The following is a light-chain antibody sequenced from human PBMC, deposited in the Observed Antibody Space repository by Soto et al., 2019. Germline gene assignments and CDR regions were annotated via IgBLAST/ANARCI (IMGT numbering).Light chain of an antibody. V-gene: IGKV1-9*01. CDR3: QQVNSYPIT. Sequence: DIQLTQSPSFLSASVGDRVTITCRASQGISNYLAWYQQKAWKAPNLLIYAASTLQSGVPSRVSGSGSGTEFTLTISSLQPDDFATYYCQQVNSYPITSGQGTRLDIK. J-gene: IGKJ5*01. CDR2: AAS. CDR1: QGISNY.